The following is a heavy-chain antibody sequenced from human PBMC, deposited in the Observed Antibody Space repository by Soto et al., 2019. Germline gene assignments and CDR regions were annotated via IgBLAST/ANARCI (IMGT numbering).Heavy chain of an antibody. CDR2: IIPILGIA. CDR3: AREGYDFWSGYYQTYYYYNYMDV. CDR1: GGTFSSYT. D-gene: IGHD3-3*01. V-gene: IGHV1-69*04. Sequence: SVKVSCKASGGTFSSYTISWVRQAPGQGLEWMGRIIPILGIANYAQKFQGRVTITADKSTSTAYMELSSLRSEDTAVYYCAREGYDFWSGYYQTYYYYNYMDVWGKGTTVTVSS. J-gene: IGHJ6*03.